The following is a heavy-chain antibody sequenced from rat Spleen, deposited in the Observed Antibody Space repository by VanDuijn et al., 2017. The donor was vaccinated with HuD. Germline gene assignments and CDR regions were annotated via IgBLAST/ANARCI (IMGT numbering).Heavy chain of an antibody. Sequence: EVQLVESGGGLVQPGRSLKLSCAASGFSFSDHNMAWVRQAPTKGLEWVATIRYDGSSTYYRDSVKGRFTFSRDNTRNTLYLQMDSLRSEDTATYYCTRVAAVFDYWGQGVMVTVSS. CDR1: GFSFSDHN. CDR3: TRVAAVFDY. V-gene: IGHV5-7*01. J-gene: IGHJ2*01. D-gene: IGHD1-3*01. CDR2: IRYDGSST.